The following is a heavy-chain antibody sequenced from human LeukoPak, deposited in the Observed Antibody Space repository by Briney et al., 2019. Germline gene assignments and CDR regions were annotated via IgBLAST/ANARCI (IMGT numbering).Heavy chain of an antibody. CDR3: ARVDSSGRRKHFFDY. V-gene: IGHV3-66*02. J-gene: IGHJ4*02. CDR2: IYSGGAT. Sequence: GGSLRLSCAASGFTISSNYMTWVRQAPGKGLEWVSVIYSGGATNYADSVEGRFTIPRDNSQNTVYLLMDSLRTEDTAVYYCARVDSSGRRKHFFDYWGQGALVTVSS. D-gene: IGHD6-19*01. CDR1: GFTISSNY.